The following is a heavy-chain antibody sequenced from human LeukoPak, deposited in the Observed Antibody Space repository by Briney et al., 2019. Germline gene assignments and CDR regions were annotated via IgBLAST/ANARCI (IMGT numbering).Heavy chain of an antibody. CDR3: AREVSGSSYFDY. D-gene: IGHD1-26*01. CDR2: INNVGSST. CDR1: GFTFSSYW. Sequence: GGSLRLSCAASGFTFSSYWMHWVRQAPGKGLVWVSRINNVGSSTTYADPVKGRFTISRDNAKNTLYLQMNSLSAEDTAVYYCAREVSGSSYFDYWGQGTQVTVSS. V-gene: IGHV3-74*01. J-gene: IGHJ4*02.